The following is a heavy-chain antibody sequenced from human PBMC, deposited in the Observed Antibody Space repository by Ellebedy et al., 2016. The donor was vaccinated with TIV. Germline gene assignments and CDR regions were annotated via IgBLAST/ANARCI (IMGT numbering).Heavy chain of an antibody. CDR3: ARVEKHYGSGSYYRGDY. Sequence: ASVKVSCXASGYTFTSYYMHWVRQAPGQGLEWMGIINPSGGSTSYAQKFQGRVTMTRDTSTSTVYMELSSLRSEDTAVYYCARVEKHYGSGSYYRGDYWGQGTLVTVSS. CDR2: INPSGGST. J-gene: IGHJ4*02. V-gene: IGHV1-46*01. CDR1: GYTFTSYY. D-gene: IGHD3-10*01.